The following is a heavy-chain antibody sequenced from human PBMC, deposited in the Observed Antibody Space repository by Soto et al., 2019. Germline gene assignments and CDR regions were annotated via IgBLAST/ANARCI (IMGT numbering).Heavy chain of an antibody. D-gene: IGHD4-17*01. CDR3: ARDGGDYGDFQH. V-gene: IGHV3-30-3*01. J-gene: IGHJ1*01. CDR2: ISYDGSNK. Sequence: GGSLRLSCAASGFTFSSYAMHWVRQAPGKGLEWVAVISYDGSNKYYADSVKGRFTISRDNSKNTLYLQMNSLRAEDTAVYYCARDGGDYGDFQHWGQGTLVTVSS. CDR1: GFTFSSYA.